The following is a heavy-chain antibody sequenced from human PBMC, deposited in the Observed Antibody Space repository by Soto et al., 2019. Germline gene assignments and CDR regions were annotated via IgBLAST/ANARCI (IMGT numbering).Heavy chain of an antibody. V-gene: IGHV4-38-2*01. J-gene: IGHJ4*02. CDR1: GYSISSGYY. CDR2: IYHSGST. Sequence: SETLSLTCAVSGYSISSGYYWGWIRQPPGKGLEWIGSIYHSGSTYYNLSLKSRVTISVDTSKNQFSLKLSSVTAADTAVYYCARFSPYYDFWSGYSTGFDYWGQGTLVTVSS. D-gene: IGHD3-3*01. CDR3: ARFSPYYDFWSGYSTGFDY.